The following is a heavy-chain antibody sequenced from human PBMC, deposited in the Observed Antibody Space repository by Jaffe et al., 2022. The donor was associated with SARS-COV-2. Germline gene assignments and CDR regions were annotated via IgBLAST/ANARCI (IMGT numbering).Heavy chain of an antibody. CDR2: ISYDGSNK. D-gene: IGHD2-15*01. J-gene: IGHJ4*02. Sequence: QVQLVESGGGVVQPGRSLRLSCAASGFTFSSYAMHWVRQAPGKGLEWVAVISYDGSNKYYADSVKGRFTISRDNSKNTLYLQMNSLRAEDTAVYYCARGGRIWVVAASSSPFDYWGQGTLVTVSS. V-gene: IGHV3-30*04. CDR3: ARGGRIWVVAASSSPFDY. CDR1: GFTFSSYA.